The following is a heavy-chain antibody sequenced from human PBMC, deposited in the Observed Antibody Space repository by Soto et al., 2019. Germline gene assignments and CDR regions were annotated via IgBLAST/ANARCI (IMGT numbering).Heavy chain of an antibody. V-gene: IGHV4-61*01. D-gene: IGHD2-2*02. J-gene: IGHJ6*02. CDR2: IYSIGST. CDR3: ARFVRSCSGTTCYTRADV. Sequence: TLSLTCTVSGVSVSSDTHYWSWIRQPPGKRLEWIGFIYSIGSTNYNPSLKSRVTMSVDTSKNQFSLKLRSVIVADTAVYHCARFVRSCSGTTCYTRADVWGQGTTVTVSS. CDR1: GVSVSSDTHY.